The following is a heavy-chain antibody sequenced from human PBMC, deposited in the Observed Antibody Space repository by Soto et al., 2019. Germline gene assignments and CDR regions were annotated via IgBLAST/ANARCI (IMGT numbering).Heavy chain of an antibody. J-gene: IGHJ6*02. CDR2: IILMFGKV. Sequence: QVQVVQSGAEVKKPGSSVKVSCKASGGTFSSYAINWVRQAPGQGLEWMGGIILMFGKVNYAQKFQGRVTSTADESMSTVYMELSSLRSEDTAVYYCPRDPSRYDIFTGRSNYYHYGLDVWGQGTTVNVSS. CDR1: GGTFSSYA. CDR3: PRDPSRYDIFTGRSNYYHYGLDV. D-gene: IGHD3-9*01. V-gene: IGHV1-69*01.